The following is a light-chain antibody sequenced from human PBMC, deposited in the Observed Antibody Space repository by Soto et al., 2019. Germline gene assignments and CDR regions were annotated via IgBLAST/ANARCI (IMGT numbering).Light chain of an antibody. V-gene: IGLV2-14*01. CDR1: SSDAGIYNY. J-gene: IGLJ1*01. CDR2: EVS. Sequence: QSALTQPASVSGSPGQSIAISCTGSSSDAGIYNYVSWYQQHPGKVPKLIIYEVSNRPSGVSNRFSGSKSGNTASLTISGLQAEEEADYYCSSYTTSSTRVFGTGTKVTVL. CDR3: SSYTTSSTRV.